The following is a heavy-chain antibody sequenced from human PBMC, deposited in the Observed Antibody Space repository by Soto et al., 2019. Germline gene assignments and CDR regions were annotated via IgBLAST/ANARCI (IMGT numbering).Heavy chain of an antibody. CDR1: GYTFTSYY. V-gene: IGHV1-46*01. J-gene: IGHJ5*02. D-gene: IGHD2-15*01. CDR2: INPSGGST. CDR3: ARYGGGCSGCSCYHNWFDP. Sequence: ASVKVSCKASGYTFTSYYMHWVRQAPGQGLEWMGIINPSGGSTSYAQKFQGRVTMTRDTSTSTVYMELSSLRSEDTAVYYCARYGGGCSGCSCYHNWFDPWGQGTLVTVSS.